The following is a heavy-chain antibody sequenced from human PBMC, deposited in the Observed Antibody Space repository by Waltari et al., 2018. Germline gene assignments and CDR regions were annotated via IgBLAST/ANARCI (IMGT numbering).Heavy chain of an antibody. CDR2: IRASGGNV. Sequence: EVQLVESGGGLIQPGGSLRLSCAASGFSISDYGVSWVRQAPGKGLEWASRIRASGGNVDYTDSVMGRVTISRDTSQNTVYLQMIGLRVEDTAVYYCTRSISQGVTASDYWGQGTLVTVSS. V-gene: IGHV3-23*04. D-gene: IGHD3-10*01. CDR3: TRSISQGVTASDY. J-gene: IGHJ4*02. CDR1: GFSISDYG.